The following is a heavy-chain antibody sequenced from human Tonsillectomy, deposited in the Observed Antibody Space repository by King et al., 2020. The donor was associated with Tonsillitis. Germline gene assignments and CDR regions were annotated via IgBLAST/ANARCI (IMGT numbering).Heavy chain of an antibody. CDR1: GGSFSDYY. CDR3: ARGKYDFWSGYPDYFDC. J-gene: IGHJ4*02. V-gene: IGHV4-34*01. Sequence: VQLQQWGAGLLKPSETLSLTCAVYGGSFSDYYWTWIRQPPGKGLEWIGEINHSGSTNYNPSLKGRFTISVDTSRNQLSLKLTSVTAADTAVYYCARGKYDFWSGYPDYFDCWGQGTLVTVSS. CDR2: INHSGST. D-gene: IGHD3-3*01.